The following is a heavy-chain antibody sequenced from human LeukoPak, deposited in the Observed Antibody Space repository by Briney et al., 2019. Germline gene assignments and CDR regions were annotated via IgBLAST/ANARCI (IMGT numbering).Heavy chain of an antibody. V-gene: IGHV1-2*02. D-gene: IGHD4-11*01. J-gene: IGHJ6*03. CDR3: ARDRTPPRTVTPYYYYYMDV. CDR2: INFNSGGT. CDR1: GYTFTGYY. Sequence: ASVKVSCKASGYTFTGYYMHWVRQAPGQGLEWMGWINFNSGGTNYAQKFQGRVTMTRDTSISTAYMELSRLRSDDTAVYYCARDRTPPRTVTPYYYYYMDVWGKGTTVTVSS.